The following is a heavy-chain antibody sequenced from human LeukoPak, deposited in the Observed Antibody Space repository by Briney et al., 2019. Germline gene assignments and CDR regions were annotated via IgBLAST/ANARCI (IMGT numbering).Heavy chain of an antibody. CDR2: IYTSGST. CDR3: ARQSSSGYGPGVAFDI. Sequence: SETLSLTCTVSGGSISSYYWSWIRQPAGKGLEWIGRIYTSGSTNYNPSLKSRVTMSVDTSKNQFSLKLSSVTAADTAVYYCARQSSSGYGPGVAFDIWGQGTMVTVSS. V-gene: IGHV4-4*07. D-gene: IGHD6-13*01. CDR1: GGSISSYY. J-gene: IGHJ3*02.